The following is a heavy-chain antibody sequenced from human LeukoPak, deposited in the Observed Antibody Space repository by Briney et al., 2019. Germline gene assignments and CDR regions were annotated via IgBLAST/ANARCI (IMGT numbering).Heavy chain of an antibody. CDR1: GYSISSGYY. CDR3: ARRSRRAPFGGFDY. V-gene: IGHV4-38-2*01. Sequence: SEALSLTCAVSGYSISSGYYWGWIRQPPGKGLEWIASIYHSESTYYNPSLKSRITISVDTSKNQFSLKLSSVTAADTAVYYCARRSRRAPFGGFDYWGQGTLVTVSS. J-gene: IGHJ4*02. D-gene: IGHD3-10*01. CDR2: IYHSEST.